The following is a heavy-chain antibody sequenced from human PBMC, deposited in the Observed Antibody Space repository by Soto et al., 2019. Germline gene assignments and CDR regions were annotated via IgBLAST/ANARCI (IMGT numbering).Heavy chain of an antibody. J-gene: IGHJ1*01. Sequence: GGSLRLSCAASGFTFSSYAMSWVRQAPGKGLEWVSAISGSGGSTYYADSVKCRFTISRDNSKNTLYLQMNSLRAEDTAVYYCAKDRGGYCSGGSCFYFQHWGQGTLVTVSS. V-gene: IGHV3-23*01. CDR1: GFTFSSYA. CDR2: ISGSGGST. CDR3: AKDRGGYCSGGSCFYFQH. D-gene: IGHD2-15*01.